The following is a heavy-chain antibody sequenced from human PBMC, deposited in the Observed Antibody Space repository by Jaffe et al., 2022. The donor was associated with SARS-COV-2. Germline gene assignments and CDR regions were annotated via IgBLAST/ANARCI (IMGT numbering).Heavy chain of an antibody. CDR3: AKGVEEYCAGGGCYGSSY. V-gene: IGHV3-23*04. J-gene: IGHJ4*02. Sequence: EVQLVESGGALVQPGGSLRLACAASGFTFSRYVMNWVRQAPGKGLEWVSGISGSGARTYYADSVKGRFTISRDNSKNTLFLQMNSLRDEDTAVYYCAKGVEEYCAGGGCYGSSYWGQGTLVTVSS. D-gene: IGHD2-8*02. CDR1: GFTFSRYV. CDR2: ISGSGART.